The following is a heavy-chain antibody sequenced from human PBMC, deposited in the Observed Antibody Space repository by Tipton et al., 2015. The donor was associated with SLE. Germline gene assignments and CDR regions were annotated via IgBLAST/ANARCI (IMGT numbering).Heavy chain of an antibody. V-gene: IGHV1-18*01. Sequence: QSGPEVKKPGASVRVSCKASGYTFTTYGISWVRQAPGQGLEWMGWISTYNGNTNYAQKLQGRVTMTSDTSTSTAYMELRSLRSDDTAIYYCARVRVDTAMGVFDSWGQGTLVTVSS. CDR2: ISTYNGNT. CDR1: GYTFTTYG. J-gene: IGHJ4*02. CDR3: ARVRVDTAMGVFDS. D-gene: IGHD5-18*01.